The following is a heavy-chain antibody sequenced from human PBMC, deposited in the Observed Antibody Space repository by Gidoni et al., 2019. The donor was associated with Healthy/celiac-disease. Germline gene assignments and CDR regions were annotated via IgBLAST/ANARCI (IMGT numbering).Heavy chain of an antibody. CDR3: ARDVHPYSRSVGFDY. V-gene: IGHV4-31*03. CDR2: IYYSGST. CDR1: GGSISSGGYY. D-gene: IGHD6-13*01. Sequence: QVQLQESGPGLVKPSQTLSLPCTVSGGSISSGGYYWSWIRQHPGKGLEWIGYIYYSGSTYYNPSLKSRVTISVDTSKNQFSLKLSSVTAADTAVYYCARDVHPYSRSVGFDYWGQGTLVTVSS. J-gene: IGHJ4*02.